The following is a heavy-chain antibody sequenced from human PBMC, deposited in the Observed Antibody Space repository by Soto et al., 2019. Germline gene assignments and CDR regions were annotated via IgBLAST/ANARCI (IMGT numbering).Heavy chain of an antibody. CDR1: GGSFSGYY. CDR2: INHSGST. CDR3: ARGAYWYSGGWFNWFDP. J-gene: IGHJ5*02. Sequence: SETLSLTCAVYGGSFSGYYWSWIRQPPGKGLEWIGEINHSGSTNYNPSLKSRVTISVDTSKNQFSLKLSSVTAADTAVYYCARGAYWYSGGWFNWFDPCSKGTVVTVSS. V-gene: IGHV4-34*01. D-gene: IGHD6-19*01.